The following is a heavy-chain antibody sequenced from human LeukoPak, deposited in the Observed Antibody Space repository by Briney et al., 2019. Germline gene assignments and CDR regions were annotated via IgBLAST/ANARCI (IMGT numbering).Heavy chain of an antibody. Sequence: GGSLRLSCAASGFTLNGYWMHWVRQAPGEGLVWGSRIDPDGSTTNYAESVKGRFTTSRDNAKNTMYLQMNSLRAEDTALYYCTRVQAGRSGLMDVWGRGTTVTVSS. CDR3: TRVQAGRSGLMDV. D-gene: IGHD2-8*02. V-gene: IGHV3-74*01. CDR2: IDPDGSTT. CDR1: GFTLNGYW. J-gene: IGHJ6*02.